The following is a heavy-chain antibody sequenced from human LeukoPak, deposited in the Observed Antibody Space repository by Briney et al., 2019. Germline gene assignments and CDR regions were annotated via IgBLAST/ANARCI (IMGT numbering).Heavy chain of an antibody. CDR3: ARGVDLDY. Sequence: GGSLRLSCVASGFSFSSYEMNWVRQAPGKGLEWVSYISGSGSNRYYADSVKGRFTISRDNAKNSLYLQMNSLRAEDTAVYYCARGVDLDYWGQGTLVTVSS. CDR1: GFSFSSYE. CDR2: ISGSGSNR. J-gene: IGHJ4*02. V-gene: IGHV3-48*03.